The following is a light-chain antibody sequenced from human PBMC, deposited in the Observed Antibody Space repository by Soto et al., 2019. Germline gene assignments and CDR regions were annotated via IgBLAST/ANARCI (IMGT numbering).Light chain of an antibody. Sequence: EILLTQSPGTLSLSPGGRATLSCRASQSLSNSFLAWYQQRPGQTPRLLISGASIRATDIPDRFSGSGSGTDFTLTISRLEPEDFAVYFCQQYGRLPLSFGGGTKVEI. J-gene: IGKJ4*01. CDR1: QSLSNSF. CDR2: GAS. CDR3: QQYGRLPLS. V-gene: IGKV3-20*01.